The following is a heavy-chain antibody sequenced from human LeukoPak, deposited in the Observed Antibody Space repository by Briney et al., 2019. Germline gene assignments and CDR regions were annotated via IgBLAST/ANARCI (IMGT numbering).Heavy chain of an antibody. CDR2: IKQDGSEK. CDR1: GFSFSRYW. D-gene: IGHD3-3*01. V-gene: IGHV3-7*01. Sequence: GGSLRLSCAASGFSFSRYWMSWVRQVPRKGLEWVANIKQDGSEKYYVDSVKGRFTISRDNAKNSLYLQMNSLRAEDTAVYYCAREDFGVVTVYYGMDVWGQGTTVTVSS. J-gene: IGHJ6*02. CDR3: AREDFGVVTVYYGMDV.